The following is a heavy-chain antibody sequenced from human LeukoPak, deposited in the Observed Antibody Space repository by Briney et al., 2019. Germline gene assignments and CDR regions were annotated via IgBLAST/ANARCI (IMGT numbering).Heavy chain of an antibody. CDR1: GFSFSDYY. J-gene: IGHJ4*02. Sequence: GGSLRLSCAASGFSFSDYYMSWIRQAPGKGLEWVSSISRGGNSKYSADSVKGRFIISRDNAKKSLDLQMDSLRAEDTPVYYFAKDQFFDYWGQGPLVTVSS. V-gene: IGHV3-11*01. CDR3: AKDQFFDY. CDR2: ISRGGNSK.